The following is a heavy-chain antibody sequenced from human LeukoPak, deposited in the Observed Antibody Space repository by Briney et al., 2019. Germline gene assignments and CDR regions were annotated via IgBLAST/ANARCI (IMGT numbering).Heavy chain of an antibody. Sequence: GGSLRLSCAASGFTFSNAWMSWIRQAPGKGLEWVSYISSSGSTIYYADSVKGRFTISRDNAKNSLYLQMNSLRAEDTAVYYCARDHGYYDSSGYFIFDYWGQGTLVTVSP. J-gene: IGHJ4*02. D-gene: IGHD3-22*01. V-gene: IGHV3-11*01. CDR3: ARDHGYYDSSGYFIFDY. CDR1: GFTFSNAW. CDR2: ISSSGSTI.